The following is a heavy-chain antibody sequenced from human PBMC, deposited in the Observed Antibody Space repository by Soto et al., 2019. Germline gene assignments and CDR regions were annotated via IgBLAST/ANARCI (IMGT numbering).Heavy chain of an antibody. CDR3: AKAVLQWQKVEWFDH. D-gene: IGHD4-4*01. Sequence: KLVESGGGLVQPGGSLRLSCAASGFIVSSKYMSWVRQAPGKGLEWVSVLYGSGDTYYADSVRGRFTISRDSSKNTLYLRMNRLRVDDTGVYYCAKAVLQWQKVEWFDHWGQGALVSVSS. V-gene: IGHV3-66*01. J-gene: IGHJ5*02. CDR2: LYGSGDT. CDR1: GFIVSSKY.